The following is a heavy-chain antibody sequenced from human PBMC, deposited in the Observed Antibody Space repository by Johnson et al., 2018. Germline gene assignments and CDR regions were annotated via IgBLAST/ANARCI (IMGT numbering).Heavy chain of an antibody. V-gene: IGHV3-23*01. CDR3: ARARSWGIQLYYYYYGMDV. D-gene: IGHD5-18*01. J-gene: IGHJ6*02. CDR2: IGTAGDT. CDR1: GFTFSSYA. Sequence: VESGGSLRLSCAASGFTFSSYAMSWVRQAPGKGLEWVSAIGTAGDTYYPGSVKGRFTISRDNSKNTLYLQMNSLRAEDTAVYYCARARSWGIQLYYYYYGMDVWGQGTTVTVSS.